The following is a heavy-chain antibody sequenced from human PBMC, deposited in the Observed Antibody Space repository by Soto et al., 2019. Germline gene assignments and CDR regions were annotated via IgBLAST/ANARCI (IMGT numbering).Heavy chain of an antibody. CDR2: IRSKAYGGTT. CDR3: TRDEYYGSGKPGGFDY. CDR1: GFTFGDYA. D-gene: IGHD3-10*01. J-gene: IGHJ4*02. Sequence: GGSLRLSCTASGFTFGDYAMSWFRQAPGKGLEWVGFIRSKAYGGTTEYAASVKGRFTISRDDSKSIAYLQMNSLKTEDTAVYYCTRDEYYGSGKPGGFDYWGQGTLVTVSS. V-gene: IGHV3-49*03.